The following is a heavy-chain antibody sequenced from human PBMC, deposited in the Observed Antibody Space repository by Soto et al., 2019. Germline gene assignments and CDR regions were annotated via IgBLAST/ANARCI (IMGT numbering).Heavy chain of an antibody. CDR3: AAPRAAVPHPRYYGP. V-gene: IGHV3-23*01. D-gene: IGHD3-22*01. CDR2: IGSGSRGT. J-gene: IGHJ5*02. Sequence: EAQLLESGGGLVQPGGSLRLSCAASGFAFSNFAMSWVRQAPGKGLEWVSAIGSGSRGTHYAESVEDRFTISRDDSKNPLHLQLNSLTAADTAVYYCAAPRAAVPHPRYYGPWGQRTPVTVSP. CDR1: GFAFSNFA.